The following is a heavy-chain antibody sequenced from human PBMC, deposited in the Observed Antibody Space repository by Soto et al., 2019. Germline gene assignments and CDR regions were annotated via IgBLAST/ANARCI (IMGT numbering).Heavy chain of an antibody. J-gene: IGHJ5*02. V-gene: IGHV4-4*02. CDR3: ATLPPRIEGPVLPIPT. CDR2: IYHIGST. CDR1: GGSVSSTNW. D-gene: IGHD2-2*02. Sequence: VQLLQSGPGLVKPSGTLSLTCAVSGGSVSSTNWWSWVRQSPGKGLEWIGDIYHIGSTNYNPSLRGRVSISVDKCNNQFSLTLKFVTGAATAVYYCATLPPRIEGPVLPIPTWGQGTLVTVSS.